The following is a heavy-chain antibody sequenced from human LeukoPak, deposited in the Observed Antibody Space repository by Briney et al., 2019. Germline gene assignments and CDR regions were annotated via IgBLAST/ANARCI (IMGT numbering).Heavy chain of an antibody. J-gene: IGHJ4*02. CDR2: IWPGDSNT. Sequence: GESLKISCKASGYNFNNYWTGWVRQMPGKGLEWMGIIWPGDSNTKYSPSLQGQVTISADRSISTASLQWSSLKASDTAMYYCARLGYSYGQGDYWGQGTLVTVSS. D-gene: IGHD5-18*01. CDR1: GYNFNNYW. CDR3: ARLGYSYGQGDY. V-gene: IGHV5-51*01.